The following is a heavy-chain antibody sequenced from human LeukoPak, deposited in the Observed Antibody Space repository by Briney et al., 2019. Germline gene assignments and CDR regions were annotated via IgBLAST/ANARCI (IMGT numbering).Heavy chain of an antibody. J-gene: IGHJ4*02. CDR2: ISASGGST. Sequence: GGSLRLSCAASGFTFRSYAMYWVRQAPGEGLEWVSSISASGGSTYYADSVKGRFTISRDNAQNTLYLQMHSLRAEDTALYYCAKRAPYYFDFWGQGTLVTVSS. CDR3: AKRAPYYFDF. CDR1: GFTFRSYA. V-gene: IGHV3-23*01.